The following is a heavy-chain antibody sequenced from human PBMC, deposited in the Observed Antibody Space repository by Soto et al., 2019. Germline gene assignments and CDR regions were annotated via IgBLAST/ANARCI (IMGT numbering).Heavy chain of an antibody. Sequence: PSVKVSCKASGYTFTSYGISWVRQAPGQGLEWMGWISAYNGNTNYAQKLQGRVTMTTDTSTSTAYMELRSLRSDDTAVYYCARGLGTMVRGVIPGGYYGMDVWGQGTTVTVSS. CDR1: GYTFTSYG. CDR2: ISAYNGNT. J-gene: IGHJ6*02. CDR3: ARGLGTMVRGVIPGGYYGMDV. D-gene: IGHD3-10*01. V-gene: IGHV1-18*04.